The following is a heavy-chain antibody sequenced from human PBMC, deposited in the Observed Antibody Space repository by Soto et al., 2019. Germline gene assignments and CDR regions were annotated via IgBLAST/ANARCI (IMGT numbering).Heavy chain of an antibody. Sequence: PSETLSLTCTVSGGSISSSSYYWGWIRQPPGKGLEWIGSIYYSGSTYYNPSLKSRVTISVDTSKNQFSLKLSSVTAADTAVYYCASGAITMVRGVTNYYCYGMDVWGQGTTVTVSS. CDR1: GGSISSSSYY. CDR2: IYYSGST. D-gene: IGHD3-10*01. V-gene: IGHV4-39*01. J-gene: IGHJ6*02. CDR3: ASGAITMVRGVTNYYCYGMDV.